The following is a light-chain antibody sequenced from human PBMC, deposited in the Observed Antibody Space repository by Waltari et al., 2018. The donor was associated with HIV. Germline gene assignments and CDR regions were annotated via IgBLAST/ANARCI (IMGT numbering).Light chain of an antibody. CDR2: ATS. Sequence: DIQMTQSPSSLSASIGDRVDITCRASQNVKNYLNWYQQKPGQAPKLLISATSSLQSGVPSRFSGSASGTDFTLTIDSLQPEDYATYYCQQSYSSPLTFGPGTKVDIK. V-gene: IGKV1-39*01. CDR1: QNVKNY. J-gene: IGKJ3*01. CDR3: QQSYSSPLT.